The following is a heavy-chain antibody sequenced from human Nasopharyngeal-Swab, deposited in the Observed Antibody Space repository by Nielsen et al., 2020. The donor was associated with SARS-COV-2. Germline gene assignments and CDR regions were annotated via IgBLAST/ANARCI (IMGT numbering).Heavy chain of an antibody. CDR3: ARQPDRYYYDSSGYSDY. CDR2: IYHSGST. J-gene: IGHJ4*02. Sequence: WIRQPPGKGLEWIGEIYHSGSTNYNPSLKSRVTISVDKSKNQFSLKLSSVTAADTVVYYCARQPDRYYYDSSGYSDYWGQGTLVTVSS. D-gene: IGHD3-22*01. V-gene: IGHV4-4*02.